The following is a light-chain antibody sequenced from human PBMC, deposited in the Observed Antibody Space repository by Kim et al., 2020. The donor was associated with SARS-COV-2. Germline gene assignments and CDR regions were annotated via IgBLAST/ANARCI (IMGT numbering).Light chain of an antibody. V-gene: IGKV4-1*01. CDR3: QQYYDCPRT. CDR1: LRVLASHNSKNY. Sequence: INCKSALRVLASHNSKNYLAWYQQKPAQPPKFLIYWASTRESGVPDRFSGSGSGTDFTLTISSLQAEDVAVYYCQQYYDCPRTFGQGTKVDIK. J-gene: IGKJ1*01. CDR2: WAS.